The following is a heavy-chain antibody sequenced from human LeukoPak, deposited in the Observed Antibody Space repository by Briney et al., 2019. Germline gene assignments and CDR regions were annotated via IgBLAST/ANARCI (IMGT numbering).Heavy chain of an antibody. J-gene: IGHJ4*02. Sequence: GGSLRLSCAASGFTFSTSWMHWVRQAPGKGLVWVSRMNSDGSSTSYAESVKGRFTISRDNSKNTLYLQMNSLRAEDTAVYYCAKDRYSSSWSYYFDYWGQGTLVTVSS. D-gene: IGHD6-13*01. V-gene: IGHV3-74*01. CDR2: MNSDGSST. CDR3: AKDRYSSSWSYYFDY. CDR1: GFTFSTSW.